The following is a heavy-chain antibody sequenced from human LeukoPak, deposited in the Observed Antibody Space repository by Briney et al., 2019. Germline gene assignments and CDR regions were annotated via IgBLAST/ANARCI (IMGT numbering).Heavy chain of an antibody. Sequence: SETLSLTCAVHGGSFSGYYWSWIRQPPGKGLEWIGEINHSGSTNYNPSLKSRVTISVDTSKNQFSLKLSSVTAADTAVYYCARSICSSNSCYYYYGMDVWGQGTTVTVSS. CDR1: GGSFSGYY. D-gene: IGHD2-2*01. V-gene: IGHV4-34*01. CDR2: INHSGST. J-gene: IGHJ6*02. CDR3: ARSICSSNSCYYYYGMDV.